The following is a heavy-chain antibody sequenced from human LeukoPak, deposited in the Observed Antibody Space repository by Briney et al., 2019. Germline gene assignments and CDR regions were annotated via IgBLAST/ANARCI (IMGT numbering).Heavy chain of an antibody. J-gene: IGHJ4*02. Sequence: GGSLRLSCAASGFTFSSYAMHWVRQAPGKGLEWVAVISYDGSNKYYADSVKGRFTISRDNSKNTLYLQMNSLRAEDTAVYYCARPPSYSSNLDYWGQGTLVTVSS. V-gene: IGHV3-30-3*01. CDR1: GFTFSSYA. CDR3: ARPPSYSSNLDY. CDR2: ISYDGSNK. D-gene: IGHD6-13*01.